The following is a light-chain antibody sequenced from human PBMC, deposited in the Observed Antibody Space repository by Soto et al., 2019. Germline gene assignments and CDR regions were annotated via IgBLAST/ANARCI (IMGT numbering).Light chain of an antibody. Sequence: EIVMTQSPATLSVSPGERATLSCRASQSVSSNLAWYQQKPGQAPRLLIYGASTRATGIQARFSGSGSGTEFNLTISSLQSEDFALYYCQQYNNWPPYTFGQGTKLEIK. CDR3: QQYNNWPPYT. CDR1: QSVSSN. CDR2: GAS. J-gene: IGKJ2*01. V-gene: IGKV3-15*01.